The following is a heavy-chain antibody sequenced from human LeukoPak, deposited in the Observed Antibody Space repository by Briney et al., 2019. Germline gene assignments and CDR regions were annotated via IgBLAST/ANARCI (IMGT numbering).Heavy chain of an antibody. V-gene: IGHV6-1*01. CDR2: TYYRSKWNT. J-gene: IGHJ6*02. CDR1: RDTVSSNTAA. CDR3: SRQRSTSTYYFGLDV. D-gene: IGHD6-6*01. Sequence: SQTLSLTCAISRDTVSSNTAAWNWFRQSPSRGLEWLGRTYYRSKWNTDYAASVQNRITINPDTSTNQFSLQLKSATPEDTAVYYCSRQRSTSTYYFGLDVWGQGTTVTVSS.